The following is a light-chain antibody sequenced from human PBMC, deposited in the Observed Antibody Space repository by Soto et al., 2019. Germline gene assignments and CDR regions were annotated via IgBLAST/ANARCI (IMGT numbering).Light chain of an antibody. V-gene: IGKV3-20*01. CDR2: GAS. CDR3: QQYGSSRT. CDR1: QSVSSSY. Sequence: EIVLKQYPGTLSLSPGERATLSCRASQSVSSSYLAWYHQKPGQAPRLLIYGASSRATGIPDRFSGSGSGTDLTLTISRLEPEDFAVYYCQQYGSSRTFGQGTKVDIK. J-gene: IGKJ1*01.